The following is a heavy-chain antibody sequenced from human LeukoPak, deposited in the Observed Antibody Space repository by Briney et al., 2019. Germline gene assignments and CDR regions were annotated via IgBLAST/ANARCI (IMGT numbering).Heavy chain of an antibody. V-gene: IGHV3-23*01. CDR2: ISGSGGST. CDR1: GFTFSSTA. D-gene: IGHD3-22*01. CDR3: TVDTDYFEGLGFPRPALNDY. J-gene: IGHJ4*02. Sequence: GSLRLSCGASGFTFSSTAMRWGRQAPGQGLELVSDISGSGGSTYYADSVKGRFTISRDNSKNTLYLQMNSLRVEDTAVYFCTVDTDYFEGLGFPRPALNDYWGQGTLVTVSS.